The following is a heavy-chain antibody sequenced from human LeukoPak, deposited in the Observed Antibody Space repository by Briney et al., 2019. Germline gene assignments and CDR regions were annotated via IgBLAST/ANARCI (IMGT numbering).Heavy chain of an antibody. D-gene: IGHD6-13*01. CDR1: GFTFSNAW. CDR3: TTILRYSSSRPDFDY. V-gene: IGHV3-15*01. J-gene: IGHJ4*02. Sequence: GGSLRLSCAASGFTFSNAWMSWVRQAPGKGLEWVGRIKSKTDGGTTDYAAPVKGRFTISRDDSKNTLYLQMNSLKTEDIAVYYCTTILRYSSSRPDFDYWGQGTLVTVSS. CDR2: IKSKTDGGTT.